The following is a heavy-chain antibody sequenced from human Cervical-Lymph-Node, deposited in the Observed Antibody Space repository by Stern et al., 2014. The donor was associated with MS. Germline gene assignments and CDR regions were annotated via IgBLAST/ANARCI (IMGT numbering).Heavy chain of an antibody. CDR1: GFTFSTYA. CDR2: FSSYGLNA. D-gene: IGHD2-2*01. Sequence: VQLVESGGGVVQPGRSLRLSCAASGFTFSTYALHWVRQAPGKGLEGVAVFSSYGLNALYADSVKGRVIISIDNSKNTLYLHMNSLRLEDTAVYYCARVHAAFREDGIFDYWGQGTLVTFSS. V-gene: IGHV3-30*04. CDR3: ARVHAAFREDGIFDY. J-gene: IGHJ4*02.